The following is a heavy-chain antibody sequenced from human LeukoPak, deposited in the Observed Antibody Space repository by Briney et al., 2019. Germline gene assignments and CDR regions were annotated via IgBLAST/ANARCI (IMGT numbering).Heavy chain of an antibody. D-gene: IGHD2-15*01. V-gene: IGHV3-23*01. CDR3: AGEGYCSGGSCPSDY. CDR1: GFTFSSYA. CDR2: ISGSGGST. Sequence: PGGSLRLSCAASGFTFSSYAMSWVRQAPGKGLEWVSAISGSGGSTYYADSVKGRFTISRGNSKNTLYLQMNSLRAEDTAVYYCAGEGYCSGGSCPSDYWGQGTLVTVSS. J-gene: IGHJ4*02.